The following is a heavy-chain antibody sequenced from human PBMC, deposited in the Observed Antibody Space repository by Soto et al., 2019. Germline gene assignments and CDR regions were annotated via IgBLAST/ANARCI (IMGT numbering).Heavy chain of an antibody. V-gene: IGHV1-69*08. Sequence: QVQLVQSGAEVKKPGSSVRVSCKASGTIFSSYTISWVRQAPGQGLEWMGRIIPILGETNSAQKFQGRVTHTADKSTNTAYMELNCLRLEDPAVYYCARGLGGRMDDWGQGTTVTVSS. D-gene: IGHD3-16*01. J-gene: IGHJ6*02. CDR2: IIPILGET. CDR1: GTIFSSYT. CDR3: ARGLGGRMDD.